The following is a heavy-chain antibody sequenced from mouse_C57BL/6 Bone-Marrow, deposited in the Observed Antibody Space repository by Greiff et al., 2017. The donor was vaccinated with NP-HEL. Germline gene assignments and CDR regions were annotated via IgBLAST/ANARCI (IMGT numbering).Heavy chain of an antibody. CDR3: ARYDSWFAY. Sequence: QVQLQQPGAELVMPGASVQLSCKASGYTFTSYWMHWVKQRPGQGLEWIGEIDPSDSYTNYNQKFKGKSTLTVDKSSSTAYMQLSSLTSEDSAVYYCARYDSWFAYWGQGTLVTVSA. D-gene: IGHD2-4*01. J-gene: IGHJ3*01. V-gene: IGHV1-69*01. CDR1: GYTFTSYW. CDR2: IDPSDSYT.